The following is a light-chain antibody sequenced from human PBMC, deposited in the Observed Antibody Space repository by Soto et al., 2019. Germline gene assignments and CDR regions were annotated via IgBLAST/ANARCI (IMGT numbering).Light chain of an antibody. CDR2: VSS. Sequence: EIVMTQSPATLYVSPGERVTLSCRASQSVSSNLAWYQHNPGQPPRPLIYVSSTRAPGIPARFSASGSGTDFTLTISSLQSEDFAVYFCQQCSDWPLFTFGQGTRLEIK. V-gene: IGKV3-15*01. CDR1: QSVSSN. J-gene: IGKJ5*01. CDR3: QQCSDWPLFT.